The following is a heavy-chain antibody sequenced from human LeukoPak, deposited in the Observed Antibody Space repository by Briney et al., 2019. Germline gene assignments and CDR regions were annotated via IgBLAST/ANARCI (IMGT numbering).Heavy chain of an antibody. CDR1: GGTFSSYA. CDR3: ARVDYTTSDFDY. V-gene: IGHV1-2*02. Sequence: ASVKVSCKASGGTFSSYAISWVRQAPGQGLEWMGWINPNSGVTNYAQKFQGRVTMTRDRSISTAYVEVSRLTSDDTAVYFCARVDYTTSDFDYWGQGTLVTVSS. CDR2: INPNSGVT. D-gene: IGHD2-2*02. J-gene: IGHJ4*02.